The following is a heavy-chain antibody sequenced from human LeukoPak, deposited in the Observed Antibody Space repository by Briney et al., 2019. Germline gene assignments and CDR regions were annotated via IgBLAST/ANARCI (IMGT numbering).Heavy chain of an antibody. V-gene: IGHV1-69*06. CDR3: ARELAAAGLITAVTAGYYYYYMDV. D-gene: IGHD6-13*01. CDR1: GGTFSSYA. J-gene: IGHJ6*03. CDR2: IIPIFGTA. Sequence: GASVKVSCKASGGTFSSYAISWVRQAPGQGLEWMGGIIPIFGTANYAQKFQGRVTITADKSTSTAYMELSSLRSEDTAVYYCARELAAAGLITAVTAGYYYYYMDVWGKGTTVTVSS.